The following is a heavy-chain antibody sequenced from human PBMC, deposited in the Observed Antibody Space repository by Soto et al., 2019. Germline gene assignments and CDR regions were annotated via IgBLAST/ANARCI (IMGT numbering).Heavy chain of an antibody. CDR3: ASFLGYCSGGSCSDAFDI. V-gene: IGHV1-3*01. D-gene: IGHD2-15*01. J-gene: IGHJ3*02. CDR2: INAGNGDT. Sequence: ASVKVSCKASGYTFTSYAMHWVRQARGQRLEWMGWINAGNGDTKYSQKFQGRVTITRDTSASTAYMELSSLRSEDTAVYYCASFLGYCSGGSCSDAFDIWGQGTMVTVSS. CDR1: GYTFTSYA.